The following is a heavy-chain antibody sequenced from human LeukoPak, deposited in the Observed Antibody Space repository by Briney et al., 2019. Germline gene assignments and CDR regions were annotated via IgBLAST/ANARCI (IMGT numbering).Heavy chain of an antibody. CDR1: GDSTIYNY. J-gene: IGHJ6*03. V-gene: IGHV4-4*07. D-gene: IGHD3-10*01. CDR3: ARGPGVFGRIWYMDV. CDR2: IFSDGKI. Sequence: SETLSLTCSVSGDSTIYNYWSWIRQPAGKGLEWIGRIFSDGKINYSPSLESRVTMSVDNAKNQFSLRLSSVTAADTAVNYCARGPGVFGRIWYMDVWGQGTTVSVSS.